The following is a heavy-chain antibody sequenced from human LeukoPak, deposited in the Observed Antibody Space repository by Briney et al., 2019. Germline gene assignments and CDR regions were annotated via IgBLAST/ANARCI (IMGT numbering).Heavy chain of an antibody. Sequence: SVKVSCKASGGTFSSYAISWVRQAPGQGLEWMGRIIPILGIANYAQKFQGRVTITADKSTSTAYMELSSLRSEDTAVYYCAGGNYYDSSGSNYWGQGTLVTVSS. D-gene: IGHD3-22*01. CDR1: GGTFSSYA. J-gene: IGHJ4*02. CDR2: IIPILGIA. V-gene: IGHV1-69*04. CDR3: AGGNYYDSSGSNY.